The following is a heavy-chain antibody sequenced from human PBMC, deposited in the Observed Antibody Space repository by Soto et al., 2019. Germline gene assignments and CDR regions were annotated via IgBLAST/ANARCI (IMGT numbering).Heavy chain of an antibody. CDR3: ALLLCQYSSGWFDY. D-gene: IGHD6-19*01. Sequence: GGSLRLSCAASGFPFSIYAMHLVRQSPGKGLEWVAVISYDGSNKYYADSVKGRFTISRDNSKNTLYLQMNSLRAEDTAVYYCALLLCQYSSGWFDYWDQGTLVTVSS. CDR2: ISYDGSNK. CDR1: GFPFSIYA. J-gene: IGHJ4*02. V-gene: IGHV3-30-3*01.